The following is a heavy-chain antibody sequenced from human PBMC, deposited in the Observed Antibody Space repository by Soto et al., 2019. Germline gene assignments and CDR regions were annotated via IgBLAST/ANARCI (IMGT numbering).Heavy chain of an antibody. CDR2: IIPIFGTA. Sequence: GASVKVSCKASGGTFSSYAISWVRQAPGQGLEWMGCIIPIFGTANYAQKFQGRVTITADESTSTAYMELSSLRSEDTAGYYCARVLLAPYGMDVGGQGTTVNVSS. J-gene: IGHJ6*02. CDR1: GGTFSSYA. D-gene: IGHD2-21*01. CDR3: ARVLLAPYGMDV. V-gene: IGHV1-69*13.